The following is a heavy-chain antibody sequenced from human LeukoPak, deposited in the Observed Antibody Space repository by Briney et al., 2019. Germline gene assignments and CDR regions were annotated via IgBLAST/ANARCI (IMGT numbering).Heavy chain of an antibody. CDR3: ARDGIVVVPAAIPHYYYYGMDV. Sequence: SETLSLTCTVSGGSISSYCWSWIRQPAGKGLEWIGRIYTSGSTNYNPSLKSRVTMSVDTSKNQFSLKLSSVTAADTAVYYCARDGIVVVPAAIPHYYYYGMDVWGQGTTVTVSS. CDR1: GGSISSYC. CDR2: IYTSGST. J-gene: IGHJ6*02. D-gene: IGHD2-2*02. V-gene: IGHV4-4*07.